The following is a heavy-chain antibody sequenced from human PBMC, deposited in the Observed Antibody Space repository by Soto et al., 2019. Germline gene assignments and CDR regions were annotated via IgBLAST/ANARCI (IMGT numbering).Heavy chain of an antibody. CDR2: INPSGGST. CDR1: GYVFTTYF. Sequence: AASVKVSCKASGYVFTTYFMHWVRQAPGQGPEWMGRINPSGGSTMYAEKFQGRLTVTRDTSTNTVHLEMTGLTSEDAATYYCARGRPINFQYFHMDVWGQGTTVTVSS. J-gene: IGHJ6*03. CDR3: ARGRPINFQYFHMDV. V-gene: IGHV1-46*01. D-gene: IGHD6-6*01.